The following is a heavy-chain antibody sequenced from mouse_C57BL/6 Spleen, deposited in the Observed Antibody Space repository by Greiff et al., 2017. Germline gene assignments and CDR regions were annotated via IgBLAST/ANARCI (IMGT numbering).Heavy chain of an antibody. D-gene: IGHD1-1*01. J-gene: IGHJ4*01. Sequence: QVQLQQPGAELVKPGASVKLSCKASGYTFTSYWMQWVKQRPGQGLEWIGEIDPSDSYTNYNQKFKGKATLTVDTSSSTAYMQLSSLTSEDSAVYYCAITTVVAVDYWGQGTSVTVSS. CDR1: GYTFTSYW. CDR3: AITTVVAVDY. V-gene: IGHV1-50*01. CDR2: IDPSDSYT.